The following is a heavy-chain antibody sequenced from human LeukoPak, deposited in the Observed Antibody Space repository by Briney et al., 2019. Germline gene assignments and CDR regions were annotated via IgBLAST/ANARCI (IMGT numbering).Heavy chain of an antibody. J-gene: IGHJ4*02. CDR3: ARRHHGGRGSSGHFDY. V-gene: IGHV4-61*02. D-gene: IGHD6-6*01. CDR1: GGSISSGSYY. Sequence: PSETLSLTCTVSGGSISSGSYYWSWIRQPAGKGLEWIGRIYTSGSTNYNPSLKSRVTISVDTSKNQFSLKLSSVTAADTAVYYCARRHHGGRGSSGHFDYWGQGTLVTVSS. CDR2: IYTSGST.